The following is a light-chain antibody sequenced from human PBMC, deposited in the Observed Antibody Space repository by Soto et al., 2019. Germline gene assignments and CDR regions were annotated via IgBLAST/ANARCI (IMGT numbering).Light chain of an antibody. Sequence: DIQMTQSPYSLSASIGDRVTITCRASQGIRSGLGWYQQKPGKAPKRLIYAASSLQSGVPSRFSGSGSGTEFTLTISSLQPEDFATYYCLQHDSYPRTFGQGTKLEIK. CDR3: LQHDSYPRT. CDR2: AAS. CDR1: QGIRSG. V-gene: IGKV1-17*01. J-gene: IGKJ2*01.